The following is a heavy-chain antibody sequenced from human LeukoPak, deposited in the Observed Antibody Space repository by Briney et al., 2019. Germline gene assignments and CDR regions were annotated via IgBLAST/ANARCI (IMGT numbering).Heavy chain of an antibody. CDR2: IYFIGNT. V-gene: IGHV4-59*08. Sequence: SETLSLTCTVSGGSISSYYWSWIRQPPGKGLEWIGLIYFIGNTIYNPSLESRVTISLDTSKNQFSLKLSSVTAADTAVYYCASSGWFLYYFDYWGQGTLVTVSS. CDR1: GGSISSYY. D-gene: IGHD6-19*01. CDR3: ASSGWFLYYFDY. J-gene: IGHJ4*02.